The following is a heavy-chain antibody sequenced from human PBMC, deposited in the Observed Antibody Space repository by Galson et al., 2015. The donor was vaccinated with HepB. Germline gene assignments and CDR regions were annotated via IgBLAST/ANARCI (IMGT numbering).Heavy chain of an antibody. D-gene: IGHD3-10*01. CDR1: GFTFSSYS. V-gene: IGHV3-21*01. CDR2: ISSSSSYI. Sequence: SLRLSCAASGFTFSSYSMNWVRQAPGKGLEWVSSISSSSSYIYYADSVKGRFTISRDNAKNSLYLQMNSLRAEDTAVYYCARDFYYYYGSGSYYNVLEAADLYYYYYGMDVWGQGTTVTVSS. CDR3: ARDFYYYYGSGSYYNVLEAADLYYYYYGMDV. J-gene: IGHJ6*02.